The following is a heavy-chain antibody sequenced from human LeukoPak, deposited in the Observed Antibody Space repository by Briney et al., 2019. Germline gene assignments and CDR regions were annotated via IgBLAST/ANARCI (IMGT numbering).Heavy chain of an antibody. CDR1: GYTFTTYG. V-gene: IGHV1-18*01. CDR2: ISTYNGNT. CDR3: ARDHSIVGAITVDY. J-gene: IGHJ4*02. D-gene: IGHD1-26*01. Sequence: ASVKVSCKASGYTFTTYGINWVRQAPGQGLEWMGWISTYNGNTNYAQQFQGRVTMTTDTSTTTAYLELRSLRSDDTAFYYCARDHSIVGAITVDYWGQGTQVTVSS.